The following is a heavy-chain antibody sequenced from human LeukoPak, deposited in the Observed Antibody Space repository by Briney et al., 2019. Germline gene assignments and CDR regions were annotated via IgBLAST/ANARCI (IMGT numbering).Heavy chain of an antibody. V-gene: IGHV4-61*02. CDR3: ARASWFGELLKAFDI. D-gene: IGHD3-10*01. J-gene: IGHJ3*02. CDR1: GGSISSGSYY. Sequence: SETLSLTCTVSGGSISSGSYYWSWIRQPAGKGLEWIGRIYTSGSTNYNPSLKSRVTISVDTSKNQFSLKLSSVTAADTAVYYCARASWFGELLKAFDIWGQGTMVTVSS. CDR2: IYTSGST.